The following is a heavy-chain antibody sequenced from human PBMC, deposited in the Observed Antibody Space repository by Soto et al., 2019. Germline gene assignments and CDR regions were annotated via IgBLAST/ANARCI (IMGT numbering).Heavy chain of an antibody. V-gene: IGHV3-48*03. CDR3: ASISRPGYYGMDV. Sequence: SVILSCSASGFTFSSCEMNWVRQAPGKGLEWVSYISSSGSSIYYADSVKGRFTISRDNAKNSLYLQMNSLRAEDTAVYYCASISRPGYYGMDVWGQGTTVTVSS. J-gene: IGHJ6*02. CDR1: GFTFSSCE. CDR2: ISSSGSSI. D-gene: IGHD1-20*01.